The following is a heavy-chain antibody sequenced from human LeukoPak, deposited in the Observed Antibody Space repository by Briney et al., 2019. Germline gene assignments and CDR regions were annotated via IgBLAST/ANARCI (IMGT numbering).Heavy chain of an antibody. CDR1: GFILSSQG. D-gene: IGHD1-7*01. CDR3: ARATGFHQQRGTQFDY. CDR2: ILSDGNTK. V-gene: IGHV3-30-3*01. Sequence: PGGSLRLSCAASGFILSSQGMHWVRQAPGKGLEWVAVILSDGNTKYYADSVKGRFTLSRNNSKTTPYLQMNSLRPEDTAIYYCARATGFHQQRGTQFDYWGQGTLVTVSS. J-gene: IGHJ4*02.